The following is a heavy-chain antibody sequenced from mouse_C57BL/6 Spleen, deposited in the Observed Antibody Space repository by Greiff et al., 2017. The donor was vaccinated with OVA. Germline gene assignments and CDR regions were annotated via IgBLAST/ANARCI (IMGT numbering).Heavy chain of an antibody. CDR2: ISSGSSTI. Sequence: EVKVVESGGGLVKPGGSLKLSCAASGFTFSDYGMHWVRQAPEKGLEWVAYISSGSSTIYYADTVKGRFTISRDNAKNTLFLQMTSLRSEDTAMYYCARPGSSGYPPFAYWGQGTLVTVSA. CDR1: GFTFSDYG. J-gene: IGHJ3*01. V-gene: IGHV5-17*01. D-gene: IGHD3-2*02. CDR3: ARPGSSGYPPFAY.